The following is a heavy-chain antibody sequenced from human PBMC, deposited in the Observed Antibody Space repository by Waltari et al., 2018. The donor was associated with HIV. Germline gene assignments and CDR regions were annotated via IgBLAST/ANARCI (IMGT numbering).Heavy chain of an antibody. J-gene: IGHJ5*02. V-gene: IGHV3-48*01. CDR3: ARDDSGAYHLGWFDP. CDR2: ITSDSDAI. CDR1: GFTFSTYN. Sequence: DVLLVESGGGLVQPGGSLRLSCAASGFTFSTYNMHWVRQAPGKGLEWLASITSDSDAIYYAQSVRGRFIVSRDNADNSLHLEMNSLRADDTAVYYCARDDSGAYHLGWFDPWDQGTLVSVSS. D-gene: IGHD3-22*01.